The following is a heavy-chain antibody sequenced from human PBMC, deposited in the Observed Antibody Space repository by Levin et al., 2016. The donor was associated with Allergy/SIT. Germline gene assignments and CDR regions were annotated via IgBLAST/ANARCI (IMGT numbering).Heavy chain of an antibody. J-gene: IGHJ6*03. CDR2: INHSGST. Sequence: SETLSLTCAVYGGSFSGYYWSWIRQPPGKGLEWIGEINHSGSTNYNPSLKSRVTISVDTSKNQFSLKLSSVTAADTAVYYCARQAVGVRQNYYYYMDVWGKGTTVTVSS. D-gene: IGHD3-10*01. CDR3: ARQAVGVRQNYYYYMDV. CDR1: GGSFSGYY. V-gene: IGHV4-34*01.